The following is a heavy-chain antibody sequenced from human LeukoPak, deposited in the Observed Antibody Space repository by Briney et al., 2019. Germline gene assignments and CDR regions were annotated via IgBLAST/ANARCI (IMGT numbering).Heavy chain of an antibody. D-gene: IGHD3-22*01. J-gene: IGHJ4*02. CDR3: AKDPTDFDSSGQTYFDY. V-gene: IGHV3-23*01. Sequence: PGGSLRLSCAASGFTFSSYAMSWVRQTPGKGLEWVSVISGSGGSTHYADSVKGRFTISRDNSKNTLYLQMNSLKAEDTAIYYCAKDPTDFDSSGQTYFDYWGQGTLVTVSS. CDR2: ISGSGGST. CDR1: GFTFSSYA.